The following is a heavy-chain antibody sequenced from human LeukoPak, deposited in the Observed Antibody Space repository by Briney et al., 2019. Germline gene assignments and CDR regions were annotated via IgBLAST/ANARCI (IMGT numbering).Heavy chain of an antibody. CDR2: IYYSGST. CDR3: AVYCSSTSCYARRAFDI. D-gene: IGHD2-2*01. J-gene: IGHJ3*02. V-gene: IGHV4-39*01. Sequence: SETLSLTCTVSGGSISSGGYYWGWIRQPPGKGLEWIGSIYYSGSTYYNPSLKIRFTISEDTSKNQFSLKLSSVTAADTAVYYCAVYCSSTSCYARRAFDIWGQGTTVTVSS. CDR1: GGSISSGGYY.